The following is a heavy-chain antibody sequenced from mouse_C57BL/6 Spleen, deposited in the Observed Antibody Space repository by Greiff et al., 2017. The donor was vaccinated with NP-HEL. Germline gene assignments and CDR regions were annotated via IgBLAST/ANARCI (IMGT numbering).Heavy chain of an antibody. J-gene: IGHJ4*01. CDR2: IDPETGGT. CDR3: TRRYGIYAMDY. CDR1: GYTFTDYE. Sequence: QVHVKQSGAELVRPGASVTLSCKASGYTFTDYEMHWVKQTPVHGLEWIGAIDPETGGTAYNQKFKGKAILTADKSSSTAYMELRSLTSEDSAVYYCTRRYGIYAMDYWGQGTSVTVSS. V-gene: IGHV1-15*01. D-gene: IGHD2-1*01.